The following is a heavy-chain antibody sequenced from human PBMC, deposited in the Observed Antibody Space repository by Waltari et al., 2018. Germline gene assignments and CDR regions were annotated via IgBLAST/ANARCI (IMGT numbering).Heavy chain of an antibody. CDR1: GYSFTSSW. CDR2: IYPGDSDT. D-gene: IGHD6-13*01. Sequence: EVQLVQSGAEVKKPGEALKISCMGSGYSFTSSWIGWVRQMPGKGLEWMGIIYPGDSDTRYSPSFQGQVTISADKSISTAYLQWSSLKASDTAMYYCARYTAAATHYMDVWGKGTTVTVSS. V-gene: IGHV5-51*03. J-gene: IGHJ6*03. CDR3: ARYTAAATHYMDV.